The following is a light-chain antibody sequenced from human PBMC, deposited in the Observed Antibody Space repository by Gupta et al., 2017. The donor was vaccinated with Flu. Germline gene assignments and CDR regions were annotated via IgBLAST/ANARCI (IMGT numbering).Light chain of an antibody. V-gene: IGKV2-28*01. J-gene: IGKJ1*01. CDR3: MQALQTRT. CDR2: LAS. Sequence: DIVMTQSPLSLTVTPGEPASISCRSSQSLLHRNGYEYLEWYLQRPGQPPQLLIFLASNRAPGVSERFSGSGSGTDFTLKISRVEDEDVGIYYCMQALQTRTFGQGTKVALK. CDR1: QSLLHRNGYEY.